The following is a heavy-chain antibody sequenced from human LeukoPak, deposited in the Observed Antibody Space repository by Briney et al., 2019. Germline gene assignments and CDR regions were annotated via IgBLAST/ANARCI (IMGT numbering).Heavy chain of an antibody. J-gene: IGHJ4*02. Sequence: GASVKVSCKASGYTFTSYGISWVRQAPGQGLEWMGWISAYNGNTNYAQKLQGRVTMTTDTSTSTAYMELRSLRSDDTAVYYCARDQRPHPGRYDSSGWYYFDYWGQGTLVTVSS. CDR2: ISAYNGNT. D-gene: IGHD3-22*01. CDR3: ARDQRPHPGRYDSSGWYYFDY. CDR1: GYTFTSYG. V-gene: IGHV1-18*01.